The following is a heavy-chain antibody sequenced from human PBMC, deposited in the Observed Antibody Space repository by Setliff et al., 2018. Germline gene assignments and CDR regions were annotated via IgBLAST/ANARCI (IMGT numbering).Heavy chain of an antibody. CDR1: GGSFSGYY. CDR3: ARIDIVLMVYAD. J-gene: IGHJ3*01. CDR2: INHSGST. D-gene: IGHD2-8*01. V-gene: IGHV4-34*01. Sequence: SETLSLTCAVYGGSFSGYYWSWIRQPPGKGLEWIGEINHSGSTNYNPSLKSRVTISVDTSKNQFSPKLSSVTAADTAVYYCARIDIVLMVYADWGQGTMVTVSS.